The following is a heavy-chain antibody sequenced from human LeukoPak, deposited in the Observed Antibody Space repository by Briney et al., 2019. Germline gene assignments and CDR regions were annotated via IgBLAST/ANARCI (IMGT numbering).Heavy chain of an antibody. CDR1: GFTFSSYA. CDR3: VKDGTAMVFDY. CDR2: ISSNGGST. V-gene: IGHV3-64D*06. J-gene: IGHJ4*02. Sequence: PGGSLRLSCSASGFTFSSYAMHWVRQAPGKGLEYVLAISSNGGSTYYADSVKGRFTISRDNSKNTLYLQMSSLRAEDTAVYYCVKDGTAMVFDYWGQGTLVTVSS. D-gene: IGHD5-18*01.